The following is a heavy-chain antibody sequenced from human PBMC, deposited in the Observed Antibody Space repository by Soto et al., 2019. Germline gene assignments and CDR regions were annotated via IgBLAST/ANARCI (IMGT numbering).Heavy chain of an antibody. D-gene: IGHD2-21*02. V-gene: IGHV1-3*01. CDR3: ARMMTATWGNWFDP. CDR1: GYTFTSNV. J-gene: IGHJ5*02. Sequence: ASVKVSCKASGYTFTSNVMHWVRQAPGQRLEWMGWINAGNGNTKYSQRFQGRVTITRDTSATTAYMELSSLRSEDTAVYYCARMMTATWGNWFDPWGQGTLVTVSS. CDR2: INAGNGNT.